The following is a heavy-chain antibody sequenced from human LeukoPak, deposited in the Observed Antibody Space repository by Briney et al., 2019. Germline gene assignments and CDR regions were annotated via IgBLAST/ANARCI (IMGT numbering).Heavy chain of an antibody. CDR3: ARTMVRGVTLDAFDI. Sequence: GGSLRLSCAASGFTFSAYAMSWVRQAPGKGLEWVSAMSGSGGSTYYADSVKGRFTISRDNSKTMLYLQMNSLRAEDTAVYYCARTMVRGVTLDAFDIWGQGTMVTVSS. J-gene: IGHJ3*02. CDR2: MSGSGGST. CDR1: GFTFSAYA. V-gene: IGHV3-23*01. D-gene: IGHD3-10*01.